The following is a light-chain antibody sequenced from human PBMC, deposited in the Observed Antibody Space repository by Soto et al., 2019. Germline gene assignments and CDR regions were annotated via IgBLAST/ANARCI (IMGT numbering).Light chain of an antibody. CDR2: GAS. V-gene: IGKV1-39*01. Sequence: DILLTQSPSSLSGFVGDTVVITFRAIQPIRGAYVNWFQQLPGKAPKLLMFGASRLQPGVPSRFSGNGSGTEFALTISSLQHEDLATYYCQQSDTTPLTFGGGTKLDIK. CDR3: QQSDTTPLT. J-gene: IGKJ4*01. CDR1: QPIRGAY.